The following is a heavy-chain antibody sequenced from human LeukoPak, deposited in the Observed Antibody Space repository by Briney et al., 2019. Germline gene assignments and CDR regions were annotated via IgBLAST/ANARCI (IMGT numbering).Heavy chain of an antibody. D-gene: IGHD2-8*01. J-gene: IGHJ6*02. Sequence: GGSLRLSCAASGFTLSNHWMTWVRQVPGRGPEWVANVNRDGSETYYLDSVKGRFTISRDNAKNSLYLQMSSLRAEDTALYYCVRNNAMDVWGQGTAVIVSS. CDR3: VRNNAMDV. CDR2: VNRDGSET. CDR1: GFTLSNHW. V-gene: IGHV3-7*03.